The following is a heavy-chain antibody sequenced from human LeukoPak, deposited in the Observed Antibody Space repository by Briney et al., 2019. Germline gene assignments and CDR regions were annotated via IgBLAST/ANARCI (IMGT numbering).Heavy chain of an antibody. Sequence: PGGSLRLSCAASGFTFNSYNMNWVRQAPGKGLEWASYISSSSSTIYYADSVKGRFTISRDSAKTSLFLQMNSLRDEDTAVYYCARAYSSSSGRGAFDSWGLGTLVTVSS. J-gene: IGHJ3*02. CDR2: ISSSSSTI. CDR1: GFTFNSYN. CDR3: ARAYSSSSGRGAFDS. D-gene: IGHD6-6*01. V-gene: IGHV3-48*02.